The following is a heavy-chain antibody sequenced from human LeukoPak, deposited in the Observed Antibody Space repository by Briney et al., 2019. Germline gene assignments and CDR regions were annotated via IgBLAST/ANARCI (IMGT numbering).Heavy chain of an antibody. J-gene: IGHJ6*02. CDR1: GYTFTSYD. Sequence: GASVKVSCKASGYTFTSYDINWVRQATGQGLEWMGWMSPNSGNTGYAQKFQGRVTMTRNTSISTAYMELSSLRSEDTAVYYCARGDCSSTSCVNYYYYGMDVWGQGTTVTVSS. D-gene: IGHD2-2*01. V-gene: IGHV1-8*01. CDR3: ARGDCSSTSCVNYYYYGMDV. CDR2: MSPNSGNT.